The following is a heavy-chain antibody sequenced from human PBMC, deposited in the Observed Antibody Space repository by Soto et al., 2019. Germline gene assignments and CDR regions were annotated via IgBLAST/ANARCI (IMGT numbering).Heavy chain of an antibody. CDR3: AKDRKYQRDKFHY. J-gene: IGHJ4*02. V-gene: IGHV3-23*01. CDR1: GFTFSTYA. CDR2: ISANGQGI. Sequence: GGSLRLSCAASGFTFSTYALSWVRQAPGKGLEWVSAISANGQGIYYADSVRGRFTISRDNSKNTIFLHMDSLRAEDTAVYYCAKDRKYQRDKFHYWGKGTLVTVSS.